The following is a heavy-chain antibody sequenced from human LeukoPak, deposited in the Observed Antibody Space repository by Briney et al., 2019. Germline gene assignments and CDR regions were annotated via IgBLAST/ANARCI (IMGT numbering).Heavy chain of an antibody. CDR3: ARGARSVPNFNWFDP. D-gene: IGHD1-1*01. J-gene: IGHJ5*02. CDR2: IWYDGTNK. Sequence: GGSLRLSCAASGFTFSSYGMHWARQAPGKGLEWVAVIWYDGTNKYYADSVKGRFTISRDNSKNTLYLQMNSLRAEDTAVYYCARGARSVPNFNWFDPWGQGTLVTVSS. CDR1: GFTFSSYG. V-gene: IGHV3-33*01.